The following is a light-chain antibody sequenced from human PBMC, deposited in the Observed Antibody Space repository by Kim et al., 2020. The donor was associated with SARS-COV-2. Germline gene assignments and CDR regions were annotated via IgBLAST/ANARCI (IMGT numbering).Light chain of an antibody. J-gene: IGLJ3*02. CDR3: QSYDSSNHWV. CDR2: EDN. V-gene: IGLV6-57*03. Sequence: KTLTIACTRSRGSSASNYVQWYQQRPGSAPTTVIYEDNQRPSGVPARFSGSIDSSSNSASLTISGLKTEDEADYYCQSYDSSNHWVFGGGTQLTVL. CDR1: RGSSASNY.